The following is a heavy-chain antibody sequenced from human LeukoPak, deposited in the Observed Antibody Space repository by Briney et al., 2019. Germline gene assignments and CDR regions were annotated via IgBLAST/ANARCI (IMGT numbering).Heavy chain of an antibody. D-gene: IGHD6-13*01. J-gene: IGHJ3*02. V-gene: IGHV4-4*02. CDR2: ISSSGCT. Sequence: PSGTLSLTCAVSGGSISSSNWWCWVRDPPGKGLELTGEISSSGCTNYNPSLKSRFTISVDTSKNQFSLQLSTLSAADTAVYYCATSLAAAGDPLDSFYSWGQGTMVTVSS. CDR1: GGSISSSNW. CDR3: ATSLAAAGDPLDSFYS.